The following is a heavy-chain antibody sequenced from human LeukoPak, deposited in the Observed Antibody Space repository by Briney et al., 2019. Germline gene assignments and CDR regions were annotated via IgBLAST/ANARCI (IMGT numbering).Heavy chain of an antibody. J-gene: IGHJ3*01. Sequence: SETLSLTCTVSGYSLTSGYYWGWIRQSPGKGLEWIGSIYHSGNTYYNPSLKSRVTISVDTSKNHFSLQLSSVTAADTALYYCASDRLLWFGELLNAFDVWGQGTMVTVSS. D-gene: IGHD3-10*01. CDR3: ASDRLLWFGELLNAFDV. CDR1: GYSLTSGYY. V-gene: IGHV4-38-2*02. CDR2: IYHSGNT.